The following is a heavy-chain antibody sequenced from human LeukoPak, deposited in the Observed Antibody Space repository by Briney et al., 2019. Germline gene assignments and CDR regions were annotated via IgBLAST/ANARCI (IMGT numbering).Heavy chain of an antibody. Sequence: ASVKVSCKASGYTFTGYYLHWVRQAPGQGLEWMGWINPNSGGTNYGQKFQGRVTMTRDTSISTAYMELSRLRSDDTAVYYCARGWGSDWYFDLWGRGTLVTVSS. D-gene: IGHD7-27*01. CDR3: ARGWGSDWYFDL. J-gene: IGHJ2*01. CDR1: GYTFTGYY. CDR2: INPNSGGT. V-gene: IGHV1-2*02.